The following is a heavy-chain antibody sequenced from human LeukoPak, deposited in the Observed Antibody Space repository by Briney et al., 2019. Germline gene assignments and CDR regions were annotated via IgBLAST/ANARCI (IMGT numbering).Heavy chain of an antibody. V-gene: IGHV1-69*02. J-gene: IGHJ6*02. D-gene: IGHD6-19*01. CDR2: IIPILGIA. CDR1: GGTFSSYT. CDR3: AAGDIAVAGTPNYYYGMDV. Sequence: SVKVSCKASGGTFSSYTISWVRQAPGQGLEWMGRIIPILGIANYAQKFQGGVTITADKSTSTAYMELSSLRSEDTAVYYCAAGDIAVAGTPNYYYGMDVWGQGTTVTVSS.